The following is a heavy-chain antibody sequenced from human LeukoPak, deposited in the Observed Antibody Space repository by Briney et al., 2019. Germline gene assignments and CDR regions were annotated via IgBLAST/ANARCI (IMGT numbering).Heavy chain of an antibody. CDR1: GFTFSSYG. CDR3: ARDPGIAAA. CDR2: ISYDGSNK. D-gene: IGHD6-13*01. Sequence: GGSLRLSCAASGFTFSSYGMHWVRQAPGKGLEWVAVISYDGSNKYYADSVKGRFTISRDNSKNTLYLQMNSLRAEDTAVYYCARDPGIAAAGGQGTLVTVSS. J-gene: IGHJ4*02. V-gene: IGHV3-30*03.